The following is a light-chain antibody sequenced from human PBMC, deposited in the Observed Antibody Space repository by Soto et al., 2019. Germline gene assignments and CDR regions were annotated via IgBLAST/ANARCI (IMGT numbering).Light chain of an antibody. CDR2: NTN. J-gene: IGLJ3*02. CDR1: SGSVSANYY. V-gene: IGLV8-61*01. Sequence: VVTQEASLSVSPGTTVTLTCGLSSGSVSANYYPSWYQQTPGQAPRTLIYNTNTRSSGVPDRFSGSILGNKAALTITGAQADDESDYYCVLYMGSGIWVFGGGTKVTVL. CDR3: VLYMGSGIWV.